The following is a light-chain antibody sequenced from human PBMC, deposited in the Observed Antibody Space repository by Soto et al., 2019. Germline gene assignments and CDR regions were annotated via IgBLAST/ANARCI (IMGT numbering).Light chain of an antibody. CDR3: QQRSNWPTIT. Sequence: IVMTQSPATLSVSPGERATLSCRASQSVSSNLAWYQQKPGQAPRLLIYDASNRATGIPARFSGSGSGTDFTLTISSLEPEDFAFYYCQQRSNWPTITFGQGTRLDIK. J-gene: IGKJ5*01. CDR1: QSVSSN. CDR2: DAS. V-gene: IGKV3-11*01.